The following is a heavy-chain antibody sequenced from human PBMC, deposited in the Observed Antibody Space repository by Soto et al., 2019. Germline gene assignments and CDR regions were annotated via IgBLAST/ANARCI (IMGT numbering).Heavy chain of an antibody. CDR1: GFTFSSYG. D-gene: IGHD3-10*01. V-gene: IGHV3-33*01. Sequence: GGSLRLSCAASGFTFSSYGMHWVRQAPGKGLEWVAVIWYDGSNKYYADSVKGRFTISRDNSKNTLYLQMNSLRAEDTAVYYCARHRPLRITMVRGVAIDYWGQGTLVTVSS. CDR3: ARHRPLRITMVRGVAIDY. J-gene: IGHJ4*02. CDR2: IWYDGSNK.